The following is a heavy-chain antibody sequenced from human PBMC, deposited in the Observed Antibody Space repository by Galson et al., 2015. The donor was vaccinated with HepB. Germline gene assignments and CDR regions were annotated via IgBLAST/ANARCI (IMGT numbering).Heavy chain of an antibody. CDR2: VFSSGTT. CDR1: GASINSGRYY. D-gene: IGHD4-23*01. J-gene: IGHJ4*02. Sequence: SETLSLTCALSGASINSGRYYWGWIRQPPGKGLEWIGSVFSSGTTYYNPSLKSRVTISVDMSKNLLSLRLTSVTAADTSIYYCALDRGNGAWAYYWGQGTLVAVSS. V-gene: IGHV4-39*01. CDR3: ALDRGNGAWAYY.